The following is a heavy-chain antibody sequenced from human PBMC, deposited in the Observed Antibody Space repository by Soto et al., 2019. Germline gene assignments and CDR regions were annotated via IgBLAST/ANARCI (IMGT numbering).Heavy chain of an antibody. Sequence: SENLSLTCTVSGGSISTSSYYCAWILQPPGKGLEWFGNIYYSVSTCYNQSLRSRVTISVATSKNQLYLKLNSVPAADTAVYHCARLPRAYSGFGGGYYFDSWSPGILVT. CDR3: ARLPRAYSGFGGGYYFDS. CDR2: IYYSVST. CDR1: GGSISTSSYY. J-gene: IGHJ4*02. V-gene: IGHV4-39*01. D-gene: IGHD5-12*01.